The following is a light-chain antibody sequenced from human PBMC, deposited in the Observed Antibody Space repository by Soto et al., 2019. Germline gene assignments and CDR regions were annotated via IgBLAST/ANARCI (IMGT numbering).Light chain of an antibody. Sequence: DIQMTQSPSSLSASVGDRVTITCRAGQSINAFLNWYQQKPGKAPKLLIYTASTLQTGVSSRFSGSGSGTDFTLTISNLQPEDFAIYYCPQSFGTVWTVGQGTKVDSK. CDR1: QSINAF. J-gene: IGKJ1*01. CDR3: PQSFGTVWT. CDR2: TAS. V-gene: IGKV1-39*01.